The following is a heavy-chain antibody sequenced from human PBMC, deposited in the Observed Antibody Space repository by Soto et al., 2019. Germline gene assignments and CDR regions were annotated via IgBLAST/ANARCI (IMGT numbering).Heavy chain of an antibody. CDR1: GFTFSSSE. V-gene: IGHV3-48*03. CDR2: ISSSGSTI. J-gene: IGHJ6*02. D-gene: IGHD2-21*02. CDR3: ARARLAYCGGDCPPYYYGMDV. Sequence: GGSLRLSCAASGFTFSSSEMNWVRQAPGKGLEWVSYISSSGSTIYYADSVKGRFTISRDNAKNSLYLQMNSLRAEDTAVYYCARARLAYCGGDCPPYYYGMDVWGQGTTVTVSS.